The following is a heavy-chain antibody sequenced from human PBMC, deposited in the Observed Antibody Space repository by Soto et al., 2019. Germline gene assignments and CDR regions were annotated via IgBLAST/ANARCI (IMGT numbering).Heavy chain of an antibody. V-gene: IGHV3-30*18. CDR2: ISYDGSNK. CDR1: GFTFSSYG. J-gene: IGHJ6*02. CDR3: AKGLYCSGGSCYGGYYYYGMEV. D-gene: IGHD2-15*01. Sequence: QVKLVESGGGVVQPGRSLRLSCAASGFTFSSYGMHWVRQAPGKGLEWVAVISYDGSNKYYADSVKGRFTISRDNSKNTLYLQMNSLRAEDTAVYYCAKGLYCSGGSCYGGYYYYGMEVWGQGTTVTVSS.